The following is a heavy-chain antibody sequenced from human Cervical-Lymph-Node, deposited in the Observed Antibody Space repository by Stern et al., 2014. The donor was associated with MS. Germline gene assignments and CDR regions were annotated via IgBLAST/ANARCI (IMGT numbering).Heavy chain of an antibody. J-gene: IGHJ4*02. V-gene: IGHV4-61*02. CDR2: IYASGST. Sequence: QVQLQESGPGLVKPSQTLSLTCTVSGASISSGSHYWSCIRQPAGKGLEXIGRIYASGSTHYNPSLKSRVTISVDTSKNQFPLKLTFVTAADTALYYCASNEWGLRSNDNWGQGTRVTVSS. CDR3: ASNEWGLRSNDN. D-gene: IGHD3-16*01. CDR1: GASISSGSHY.